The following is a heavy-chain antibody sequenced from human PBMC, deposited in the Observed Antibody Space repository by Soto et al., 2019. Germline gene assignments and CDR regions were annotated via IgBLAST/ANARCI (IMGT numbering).Heavy chain of an antibody. CDR2: ISYDGSKT. Sequence: QVQLVESGGGVVQPGRSLRLSCAASGFSFSDYAMHWVRQAPGKGLEWVAVISYDGSKTYYAKSAKGRFSISRDNSMNTLFLHMNSMRAEDTGVYYCANEEGVSGDFWGQGTLVTVS. CDR1: GFSFSDYA. J-gene: IGHJ4*02. CDR3: ANEEGVSGDF. D-gene: IGHD1-26*01. V-gene: IGHV3-30*18.